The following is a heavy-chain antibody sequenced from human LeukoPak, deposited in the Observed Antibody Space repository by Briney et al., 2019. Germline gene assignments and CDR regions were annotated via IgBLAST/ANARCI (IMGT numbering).Heavy chain of an antibody. J-gene: IGHJ4*02. Sequence: GGSLRLSCAASGLTFSTFAMHWVRQAPGKGLEWVAFIRFDGSNRYYAESLKGRFTISRDNSKNTLYLQMNSLRAEDTAIYFCAKGGYYFDYWGQGALVIVSS. CDR3: AKGGYYFDY. V-gene: IGHV3-30*02. CDR1: GLTFSTFA. CDR2: IRFDGSNR.